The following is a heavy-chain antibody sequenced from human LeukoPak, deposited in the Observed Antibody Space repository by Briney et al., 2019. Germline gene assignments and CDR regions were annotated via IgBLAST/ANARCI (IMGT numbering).Heavy chain of an antibody. CDR3: ARLYSYGPGGAFDI. J-gene: IGHJ3*02. V-gene: IGHV4-59*01. Sequence: SETLSLTCTVSGGSISSYYWSWIRQPRGKGLEWIGYIYYSGSTNYNPSLKSRVTISVDTSKNQFSLKLSSVTAADTAVYYCARLYSYGPGGAFDIWGQGTMVTVSS. CDR1: GGSISSYY. CDR2: IYYSGST. D-gene: IGHD5-18*01.